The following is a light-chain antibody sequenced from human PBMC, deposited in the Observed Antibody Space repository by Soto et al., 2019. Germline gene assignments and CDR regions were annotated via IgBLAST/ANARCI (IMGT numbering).Light chain of an antibody. J-gene: IGKJ2*01. CDR3: QQSYSTPV. Sequence: DIQMTQSPSSLSASVGDRVTITCRASQSISSYLNWYQQKPGKAPKLLIYAASSLQSGVPSRFSGSGSGTDFNLNISSLQPEDFATYYCQQSYSTPVFGQGTKLEIK. CDR2: AAS. CDR1: QSISSY. V-gene: IGKV1-39*01.